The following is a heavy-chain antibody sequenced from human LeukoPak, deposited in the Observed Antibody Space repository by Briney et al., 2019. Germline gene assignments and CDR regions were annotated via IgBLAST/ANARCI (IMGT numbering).Heavy chain of an antibody. CDR1: GFAFSDSW. D-gene: IGHD5-18*01. Sequence: GGSLRLSCAASGFAFSDSWMTWIRQAPGKGLEWVAFIKGDGSAKKYVDSVKGRFTISRDNAKNSLFLQMNSLRAEDTVVYYCARDRGWIQHDIWGQGTMVTVSS. V-gene: IGHV3-7*01. CDR3: ARDRGWIQHDI. CDR2: IKGDGSAK. J-gene: IGHJ3*02.